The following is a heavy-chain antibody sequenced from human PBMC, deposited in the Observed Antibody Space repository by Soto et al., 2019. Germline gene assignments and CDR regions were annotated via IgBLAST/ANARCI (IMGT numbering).Heavy chain of an antibody. V-gene: IGHV1-69*02. J-gene: IGHJ5*02. CDR2: IIPILGIA. Sequence: QVQLVQSGAEVKKPGSSVKVSCKASGGTFSSYTISWVRQAPGQGLEWMGRIIPILGIANYAQKFQGRVTITADKSTSTAYMEQSSLRSEDTAVYYCARALTTGTTIRFDPWGQGSLVTVSS. CDR1: GGTFSSYT. D-gene: IGHD4-17*01. CDR3: ARALTTGTTIRFDP.